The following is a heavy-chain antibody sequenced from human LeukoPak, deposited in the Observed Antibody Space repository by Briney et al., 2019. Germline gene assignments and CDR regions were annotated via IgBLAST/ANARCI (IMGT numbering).Heavy chain of an antibody. J-gene: IGHJ4*02. Sequence: GGSLRLSCAVSGFTVSSNYMSWVRQAPGKGLEWVSVIYSGGSTYYADSVKGRFTISRDNSKNTLYLQMNSLRAEDTAVYYCARVSHRLGYWGQGTLVTVSS. V-gene: IGHV3-53*01. CDR2: IYSGGST. CDR3: ARVSHRLGY. D-gene: IGHD3-10*01. CDR1: GFTVSSNY.